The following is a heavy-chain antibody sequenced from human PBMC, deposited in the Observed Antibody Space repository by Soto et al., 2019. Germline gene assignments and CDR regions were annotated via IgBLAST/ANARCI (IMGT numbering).Heavy chain of an antibody. CDR3: ARDRGQQLVRYFDY. D-gene: IGHD6-13*01. CDR1: GGTFSSYA. V-gene: IGHV1-69*13. J-gene: IGHJ4*02. CDR2: IIPIFGTA. Sequence: ASVTVSCKASGGTFSSYAISWVRQAPGQGLEWMGGIIPIFGTANYAQKFQGRVTITADESTSTAYMELSSLRSEDTAVYYCARDRGQQLVRYFDYWGQGTLVTVSS.